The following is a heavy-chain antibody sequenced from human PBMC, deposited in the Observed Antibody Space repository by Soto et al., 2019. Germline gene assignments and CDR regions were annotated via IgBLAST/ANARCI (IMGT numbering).Heavy chain of an antibody. V-gene: IGHV3-66*01. CDR1: GFTVSSNY. J-gene: IGHJ4*02. CDR2: IYSGGST. Sequence: GGSLRLSCAASGFTVSSNYMSWVRQAPGKGLEWVSVIYSGGSTYYADSVKGRFTISRDNSKNTLYLQMNSLRADDTAVYYCARDPGYSYGYNWGQGTLVTVSS. CDR3: ARDPGYSYGYN. D-gene: IGHD5-18*01.